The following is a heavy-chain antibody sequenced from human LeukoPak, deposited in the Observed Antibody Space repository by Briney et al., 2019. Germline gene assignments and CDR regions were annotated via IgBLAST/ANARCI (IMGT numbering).Heavy chain of an antibody. Sequence: SETLSLTCTVSGVSISSGGYYWSWIRQHPGKGLEWIGYIYYSGSTYYNPSLKSRVTISVDTSKNQFSLELSSVTAADTAVYYCAVGRIWFNYYYYGMDVWGQGTTVTVSS. J-gene: IGHJ6*02. D-gene: IGHD2/OR15-2a*01. V-gene: IGHV4-31*03. CDR2: IYYSGST. CDR3: AVGRIWFNYYYYGMDV. CDR1: GVSISSGGYY.